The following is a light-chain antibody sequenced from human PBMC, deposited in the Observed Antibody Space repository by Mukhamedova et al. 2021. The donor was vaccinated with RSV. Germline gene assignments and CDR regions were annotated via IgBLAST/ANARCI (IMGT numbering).Light chain of an antibody. J-gene: IGKJ3*01. Sequence: WYQRRVHGKAPKLLIFAASSLESGVPSRFSGSASGTDFTLTISSLQREDFATYFCQQSKSLPFTFGPGTKVDIK. V-gene: IGKV1-39*01. CDR2: AAS. CDR3: QQSKSLPFT.